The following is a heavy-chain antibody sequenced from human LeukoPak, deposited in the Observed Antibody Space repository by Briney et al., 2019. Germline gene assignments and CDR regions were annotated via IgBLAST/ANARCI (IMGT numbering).Heavy chain of an antibody. D-gene: IGHD2-15*01. Sequence: SETPSLTCTVSGGSISSSSYYWGWIRQPPGKGLEWIGSIYYSGSTYYNPSLKSRVTISADTSKNQFSLKLSSVTAADTAVYYCARHFFPNCSGGSCYYYFDYWGRGTLVTVSS. J-gene: IGHJ4*02. CDR3: ARHFFPNCSGGSCYYYFDY. V-gene: IGHV4-39*01. CDR1: GGSISSSSYY. CDR2: IYYSGST.